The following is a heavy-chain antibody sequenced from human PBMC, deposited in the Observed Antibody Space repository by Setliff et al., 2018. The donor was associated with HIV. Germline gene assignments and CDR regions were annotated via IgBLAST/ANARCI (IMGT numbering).Heavy chain of an antibody. CDR3: TRGGYSGAFLDAFDI. CDR2: ITTYNGGT. Sequence: APGQGLEWMGSITTYNGGTNYAQKFQGRVTMTTDTSTSTAYMELRSLRSDDTAVYCCTRGGYSGAFLDAFDIWGQGTMVTVSS. D-gene: IGHD1-26*01. J-gene: IGHJ3*02. V-gene: IGHV1-18*01.